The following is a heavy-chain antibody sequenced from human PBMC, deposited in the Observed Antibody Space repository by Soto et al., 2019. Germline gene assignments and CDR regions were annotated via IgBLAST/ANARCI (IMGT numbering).Heavy chain of an antibody. Sequence: SETLSLTCTVSGGSVGSGSYYWSWIRQPPGKGLEWIGYIYYSGSTNYNPSLKSRVTISVDTSKNQFALKLSSVTAADTAVYYCAKDLGSYYLDYWGQGTQVTVSS. J-gene: IGHJ4*02. V-gene: IGHV4-61*01. CDR3: AKDLGSYYLDY. CDR2: IYYSGST. D-gene: IGHD1-26*01. CDR1: GGSVGSGSYY.